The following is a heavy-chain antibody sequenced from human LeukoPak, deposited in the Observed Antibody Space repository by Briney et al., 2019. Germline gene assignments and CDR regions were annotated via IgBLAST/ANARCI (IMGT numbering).Heavy chain of an antibody. CDR1: GFTVSSDY. J-gene: IGHJ4*02. CDR2: IYSGGST. Sequence: GGSLRLSCAASGFTVSSDYISWVRQAPGKGLEWVSVIYSGGSTNYADSVRARFTISRHNSKNTVYRQMNSLRVEDTAVYYCARATLDNWGQGTLVTVSS. CDR3: ARATLDN. V-gene: IGHV3-53*01.